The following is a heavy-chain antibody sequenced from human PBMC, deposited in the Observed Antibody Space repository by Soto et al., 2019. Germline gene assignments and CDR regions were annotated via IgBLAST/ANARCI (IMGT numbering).Heavy chain of an antibody. V-gene: IGHV4-39*01. Sequence: QLQLQESGPGLVKPSETLSLTCTVSGGSISSSSYYWGWIRQPPGKGLEWIGSIYYSGSTYYNPSLKSRVTISVDTSKNQFSLKLSSVTAADTAVYYCASSQRYPPGGVNDYGDYGNNNNWFDPWGQGTLVTVSS. CDR2: IYYSGST. CDR1: GGSISSSSYY. J-gene: IGHJ5*02. D-gene: IGHD4-17*01. CDR3: ASSQRYPPGGVNDYGDYGNNNNWFDP.